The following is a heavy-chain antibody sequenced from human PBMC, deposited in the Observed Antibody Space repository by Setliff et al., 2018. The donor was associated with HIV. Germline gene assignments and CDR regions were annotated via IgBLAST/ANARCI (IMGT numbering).Heavy chain of an antibody. CDR1: GYTFTDYY. D-gene: IGHD2-8*01. Sequence: ASVKVSCKASGYTFTDYYIHWVRQAPGQGLEWMGRINPNSGGTNYAQKFQGRVTMTRDRSISTAYMELSRLTSADTAVYYCATKVYCTNGVCLDAFDTWGQGTMVTVSS. V-gene: IGHV1-2*06. J-gene: IGHJ3*02. CDR2: INPNSGGT. CDR3: ATKVYCTNGVCLDAFDT.